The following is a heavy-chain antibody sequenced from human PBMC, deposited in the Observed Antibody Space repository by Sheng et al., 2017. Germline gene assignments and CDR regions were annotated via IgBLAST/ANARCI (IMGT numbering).Heavy chain of an antibody. CDR3: ARDIGGQPDY. CDR2: IIPLLGKV. CDR1: GGTFSSYT. D-gene: IGHD1-1*01. V-gene: IGHV1-69*08. Sequence: QVQLVQSGAEVKKPGSSVKVSCKASGGTFSSYTVTWVRQAPGQGLEWMGRIIPLLGKVNYAQNFQDRVTITADKIHEDRYMELSSLRFEDTAMYYCARDIGGQPDYWGQGTLVTVSS. J-gene: IGHJ4*02.